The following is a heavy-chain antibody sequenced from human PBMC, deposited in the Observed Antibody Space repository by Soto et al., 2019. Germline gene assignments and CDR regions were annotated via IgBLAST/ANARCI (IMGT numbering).Heavy chain of an antibody. CDR2: INPDSGGT. V-gene: IGHV1-2*02. J-gene: IGHJ4*02. D-gene: IGHD3-16*01. CDR3: ARDPIGGGAPYYVDY. CDR1: GYTFTDYY. Sequence: ASLKVSCKASGYTFTDYYMHWVRQAPGQGLEWMGWINPDSGGTDYAQKFQGRVTMTRDTSISTAYMELSSLRSDDTAVYYCARDPIGGGAPYYVDYWGQGTLVTVSS.